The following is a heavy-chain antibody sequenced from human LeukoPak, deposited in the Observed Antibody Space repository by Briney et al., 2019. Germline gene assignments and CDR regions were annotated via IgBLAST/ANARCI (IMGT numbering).Heavy chain of an antibody. CDR2: INPNSGGT. Sequence: ASVKVSCKASGYTFTGYYMHWVRQAPGQGLEWMGWINPNSGGTNYAQKFQGRVTMTRDTSISTAYMELSRLRSDDTAVYYCARVKYYSLLGFDPWGQGTLVTVSS. V-gene: IGHV1-2*02. D-gene: IGHD3-10*01. J-gene: IGHJ5*02. CDR3: ARVKYYSLLGFDP. CDR1: GYTFTGYY.